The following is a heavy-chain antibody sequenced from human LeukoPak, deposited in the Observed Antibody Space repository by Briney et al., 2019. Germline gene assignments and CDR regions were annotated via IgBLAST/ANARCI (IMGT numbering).Heavy chain of an antibody. D-gene: IGHD3-9*01. V-gene: IGHV4-39*01. Sequence: SETLSLTCTVSGGSISSSSYYRGWIRQPPGKGLEWIGSIYYSGSTYYNPSLKSRVTISVDTSKNQFSLKLSSVTAADTAVYYCASERYFDWLLEASNWYFDLWGRGTLVTVSS. CDR3: ASERYFDWLLEASNWYFDL. CDR1: GGSISSSSYY. CDR2: IYYSGST. J-gene: IGHJ2*01.